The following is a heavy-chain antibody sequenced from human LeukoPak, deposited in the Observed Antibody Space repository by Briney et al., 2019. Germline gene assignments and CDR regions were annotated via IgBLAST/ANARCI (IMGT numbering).Heavy chain of an antibody. D-gene: IGHD4-11*01. CDR2: TSNTGRNS. CDR3: AKISLVTSQFDS. V-gene: IGHV3-23*01. J-gene: IGHJ4*02. CDR1: GITFSTYA. Sequence: GGSLRLSCAASGITFSTYAMGWVRQAPGKGLEWVSSTSNTGRNSYYGDSVRGRFTISRDNSKNTLHLQMDSLRDEDTAVYYCAKISLVTSQFDSWGQGTLVTVSS.